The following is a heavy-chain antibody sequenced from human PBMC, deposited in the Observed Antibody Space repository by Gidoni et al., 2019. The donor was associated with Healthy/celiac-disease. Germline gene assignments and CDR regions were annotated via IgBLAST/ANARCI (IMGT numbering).Heavy chain of an antibody. CDR2: INHSGST. D-gene: IGHD1-26*01. Sequence: QVQLQQWGAGLLKPSETLSLTCAVYGGSFSGYYWSWIRQPPGKGLEWIGEINHSGSTNYNPSLKSRVTISVDTSKNQFSLKLSSVTAADTAVYYCARGLYSGSYYVYFQHWGQGTLVTVSS. CDR1: GGSFSGYY. CDR3: ARGLYSGSYYVYFQH. J-gene: IGHJ1*01. V-gene: IGHV4-34*01.